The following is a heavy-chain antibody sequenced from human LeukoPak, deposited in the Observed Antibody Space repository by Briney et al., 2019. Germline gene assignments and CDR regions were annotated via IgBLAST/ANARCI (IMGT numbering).Heavy chain of an antibody. V-gene: IGHV4-34*01. D-gene: IGHD3-22*01. Sequence: PSETLSLTCAVYGGSFSGYYWSWIRQPPGKGLEWIGEINHSGSTNYNPSLKSRVTISVDTSKNQFSLKLSSVTAADTAVYYCASTLYYYDSSGYHLFDYWGQGTLVTVSS. CDR1: GGSFSGYY. CDR3: ASTLYYYDSSGYHLFDY. CDR2: INHSGST. J-gene: IGHJ4*02.